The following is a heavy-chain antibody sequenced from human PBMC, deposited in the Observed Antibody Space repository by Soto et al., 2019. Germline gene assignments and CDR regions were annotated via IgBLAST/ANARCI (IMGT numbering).Heavy chain of an antibody. CDR1: GGSVSNKTYY. V-gene: IGHV4-61*01. D-gene: IGHD4-17*01. J-gene: IGHJ4*02. CDR2: VYYSGTT. CDR3: ARTTAVPNTLQSRYFFDY. Sequence: ASETLSLTCSVSGGSVSNKTYYWSWIRQPPGKRLEWIGYVYYSGTTNYNPSLKSRVTISVDLSKNQFSLRLSSVTTADTALYYCARTTAVPNTLQSRYFFDYWGQGTLVTVSS.